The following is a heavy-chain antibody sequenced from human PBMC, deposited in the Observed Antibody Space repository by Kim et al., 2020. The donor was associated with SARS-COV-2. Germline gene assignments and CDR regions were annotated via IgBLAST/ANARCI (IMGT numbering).Heavy chain of an antibody. D-gene: IGHD6-13*01. CDR3: ARVGVIAENYFDY. J-gene: IGHJ4*02. V-gene: IGHV4-34*01. Sequence: YNPSLKSRVTISVDTSKNQFSLKLSSVTAADTAVYYCARVGVIAENYFDYWGQGTLVTVSS.